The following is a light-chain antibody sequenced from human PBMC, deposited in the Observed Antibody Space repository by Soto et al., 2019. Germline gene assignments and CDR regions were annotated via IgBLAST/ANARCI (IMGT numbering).Light chain of an antibody. CDR2: WAS. Sequence: DIVMTQSPDSLAVSLGGRATVSCRSSQSGLYSLNTRNYLAWYQQKPGQPPKLLIYWASTRESGVPDRFSGSGSWTDFTLTISSLQADDVAVDFCQQYLKVPLTFGGGTKVGIK. CDR3: QQYLKVPLT. CDR1: QSGLYSLNTRNY. J-gene: IGKJ4*01. V-gene: IGKV4-1*01.